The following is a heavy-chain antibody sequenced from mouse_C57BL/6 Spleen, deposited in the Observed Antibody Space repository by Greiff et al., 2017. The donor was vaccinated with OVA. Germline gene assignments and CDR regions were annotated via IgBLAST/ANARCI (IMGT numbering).Heavy chain of an antibody. D-gene: IGHD1-1*01. CDR3: ARTDYYGSSYGDY. Sequence: VQLQQSGPELVKPGASVKISCKASGYTFTDYYMNWVKQSHGKSLEWIGDINPNNGGTSYNQKFKGKATLTVDKSSSTAYMELRSLTSEDSAVYYCARTDYYGSSYGDYWGQGTTLTVSS. V-gene: IGHV1-26*01. CDR1: GYTFTDYY. J-gene: IGHJ2*01. CDR2: INPNNGGT.